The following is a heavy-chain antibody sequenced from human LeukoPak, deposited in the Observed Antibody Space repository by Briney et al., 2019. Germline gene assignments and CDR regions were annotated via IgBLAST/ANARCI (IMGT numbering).Heavy chain of an antibody. CDR1: GFTFSSYW. Sequence: GGSLRLSCAASGFTFSSYWMRWVRQAPGKGLVWVSRINSDGSSTSYADSVKGRFTISRDNAKNTLYLQMNSLRAEDTAVYYCARPGRYSRLAFDIWGQGTMVTVSS. V-gene: IGHV3-74*01. J-gene: IGHJ3*02. D-gene: IGHD5-12*01. CDR3: ARPGRYSRLAFDI. CDR2: INSDGSST.